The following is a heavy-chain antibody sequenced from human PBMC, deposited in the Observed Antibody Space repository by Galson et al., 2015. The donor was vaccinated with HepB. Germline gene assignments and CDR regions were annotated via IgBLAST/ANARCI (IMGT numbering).Heavy chain of an antibody. D-gene: IGHD3-22*01. CDR3: ARVGYYDSSGRSGVQH. J-gene: IGHJ1*01. Sequence: SLRLSCAASGFTFSSYSMNWVRQAPGKGLEWVSYISSSSSTIYYADSVKGRFTISRDNAKNSLYLQMNSLRDEDTAVYYCARVGYYDSSGRSGVQHWGQGTLVTVSS. V-gene: IGHV3-48*02. CDR1: GFTFSSYS. CDR2: ISSSSSTI.